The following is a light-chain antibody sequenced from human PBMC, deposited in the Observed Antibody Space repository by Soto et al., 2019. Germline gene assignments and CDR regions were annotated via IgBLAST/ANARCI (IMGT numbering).Light chain of an antibody. Sequence: DIVMTQSPDSLAVSLGERAVINCKTSQSLLYSSKNKNYLAWYQQKPGQPPKLLIYWASTRESGVPDRFSGSGSGTDFTLTISSLQAEDVAVYYCQQYYTPPLLTFGGGTQVEIK. CDR2: WAS. J-gene: IGKJ4*01. CDR1: QSLLYSSKNKNY. V-gene: IGKV4-1*01. CDR3: QQYYTPPLLT.